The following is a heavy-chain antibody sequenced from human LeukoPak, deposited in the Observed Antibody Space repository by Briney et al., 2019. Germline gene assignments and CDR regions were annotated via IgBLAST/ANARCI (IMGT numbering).Heavy chain of an antibody. CDR2: GSESGGT. V-gene: IGHV4-34*01. Sequence: SETLSLTCAVYGGSLNGHYWSWIRQPPGKGLEWIGEGSESGGTKFNPSLKSRVTISADTSKNQFSLKVKSVTAADTAVYYCAKNGQSGFSFDPWGQGTLVAVSS. CDR1: GGSLNGHY. D-gene: IGHD3-3*01. CDR3: AKNGQSGFSFDP. J-gene: IGHJ5*02.